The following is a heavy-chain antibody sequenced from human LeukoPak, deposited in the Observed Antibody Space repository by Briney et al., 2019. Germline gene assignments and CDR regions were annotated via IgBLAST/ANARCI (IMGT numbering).Heavy chain of an antibody. D-gene: IGHD4-17*01. CDR3: ARQDYGDSDAFDI. CDR2: ISISGTTI. Sequence: GGSLRLSCAASGFTFSSYWMSWVRQAPGKGLEWVSYISISGTTIYYTDSVKGRFTISRDNAKNSLYLQMNSLRAEDTAVYYCARQDYGDSDAFDIWGQGTMVTVSS. J-gene: IGHJ3*02. V-gene: IGHV3-48*03. CDR1: GFTFSSYW.